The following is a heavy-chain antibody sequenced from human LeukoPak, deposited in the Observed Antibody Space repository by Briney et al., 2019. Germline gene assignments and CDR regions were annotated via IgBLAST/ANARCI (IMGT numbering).Heavy chain of an antibody. V-gene: IGHV3-21*01. CDR1: GFTFSSYA. Sequence: GGSLRLSCAASGFTFSSYAMSWVRQAPGKGLEWVSSISSSSSYIYYADSVKGRFTISRDNAKNSLYLQMNSLRAEDTAVYYCARDSNNYYDSSGYYATPLDYWGQGTLVTVSS. J-gene: IGHJ4*02. CDR2: ISSSSSYI. D-gene: IGHD3-22*01. CDR3: ARDSNNYYDSSGYYATPLDY.